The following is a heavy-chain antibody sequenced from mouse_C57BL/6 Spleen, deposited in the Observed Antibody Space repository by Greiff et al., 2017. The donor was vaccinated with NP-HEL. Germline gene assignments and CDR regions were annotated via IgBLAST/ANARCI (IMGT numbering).Heavy chain of an antibody. CDR2: INPYNDGT. D-gene: IGHD3-1*01. Sequence: EVQLQQSGPELVKPGASVKMSCKASGYTFTSYVMHWVKQKPGQGLEWIGYINPYNDGTKYNEKFKGKATLTSDKSSSTAYMELSSLTSEDSAVYYCAREGGYKGNYFDYWGQGTTLTVSS. V-gene: IGHV1-14*01. J-gene: IGHJ2*01. CDR3: AREGGYKGNYFDY. CDR1: GYTFTSYV.